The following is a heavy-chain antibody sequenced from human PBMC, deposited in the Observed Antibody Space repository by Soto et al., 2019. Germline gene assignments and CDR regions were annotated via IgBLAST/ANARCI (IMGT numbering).Heavy chain of an antibody. J-gene: IGHJ3*02. Sequence: QVQLVESGGGVVQPGRSLRLSCAASGFTFSSYAMHWVRQAPGKGLEWVAVISYDGSNKYYADSVKGRFTISRDNSKNALYLQMNSRRAEDKAVYYCARSKGSYYSFDIWGQGTMVTVSS. V-gene: IGHV3-30-3*01. CDR1: GFTFSSYA. D-gene: IGHD1-26*01. CDR2: ISYDGSNK. CDR3: ARSKGSYYSFDI.